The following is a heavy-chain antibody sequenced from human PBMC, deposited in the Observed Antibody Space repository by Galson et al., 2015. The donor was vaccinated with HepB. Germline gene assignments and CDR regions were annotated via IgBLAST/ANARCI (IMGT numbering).Heavy chain of an antibody. V-gene: IGHV4-39*01. CDR3: ARHWPDTVDGDFQLFDY. D-gene: IGHD4-17*01. CDR1: GGSISSSSYY. J-gene: IGHJ4*02. Sequence: ETLSLTCTVSGGSISSSSYYWGWIRQPPGKGLEWIGSIYYSGSTYYNPSLKSRVTISVDTSKNQFSLKLSSVTAADTAVYYCARHWPDTVDGDFQLFDYWGQGTLVTVSS. CDR2: IYYSGST.